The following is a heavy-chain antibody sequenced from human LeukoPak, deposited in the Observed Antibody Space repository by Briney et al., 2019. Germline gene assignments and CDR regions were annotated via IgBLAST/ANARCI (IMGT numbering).Heavy chain of an antibody. J-gene: IGHJ4*02. D-gene: IGHD3-9*01. CDR3: AKVGLRYFDWTFDY. CDR2: ISYDGSNK. CDR1: GSTFSSYG. V-gene: IGHV3-30*18. Sequence: HSGGSLRLSCAASGSTFSSYGMHWVRQAPGKGLEWVAVISYDGSNKYYADSVKGRFTISRDNSKNTLYLQMNSLRAEDTAVYYCAKVGLRYFDWTFDYWGQGTLVTVSS.